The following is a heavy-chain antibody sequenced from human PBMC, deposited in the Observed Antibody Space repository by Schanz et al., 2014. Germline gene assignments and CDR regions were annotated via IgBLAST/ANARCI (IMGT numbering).Heavy chain of an antibody. CDR2: ISFDGRNK. CDR3: VKVCSGSGCSFLDY. CDR1: GFTFSNYA. J-gene: IGHJ4*02. D-gene: IGHD1-26*01. Sequence: QVQLVESGGGVVQPGRSLRLSCAASGFTFSNYAMHWVRQAPGKGLDWLAVISFDGRNKYHAQSVKGRFTRSRDNSKKNLYLQMNSLRPEAQAVYYCVKVCSGSGCSFLDYWGQGPLLPLSS. V-gene: IGHV3-30*18.